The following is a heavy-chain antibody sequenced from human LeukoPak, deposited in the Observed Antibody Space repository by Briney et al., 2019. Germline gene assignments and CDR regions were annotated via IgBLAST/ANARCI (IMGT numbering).Heavy chain of an antibody. V-gene: IGHV1-69*13. CDR2: IIPIFGTA. J-gene: IGHJ6*04. Sequence: AASVKVSCEASGGTFSSYAISWVRQAPGQGLEWMGGIIPIFGTANYAQKFQGRVTITADESTSTAYMELSSLRSEDTAVYYCALRYFDWLSGSRVYYYYGMDVWGKGTTVTVSS. D-gene: IGHD3-9*01. CDR1: GGTFSSYA. CDR3: ALRYFDWLSGSRVYYYYGMDV.